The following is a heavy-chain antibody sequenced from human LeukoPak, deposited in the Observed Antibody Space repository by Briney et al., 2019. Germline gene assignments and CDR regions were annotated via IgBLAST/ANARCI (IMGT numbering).Heavy chain of an antibody. J-gene: IGHJ4*02. D-gene: IGHD3/OR15-3a*01. CDR2: IYYSGST. V-gene: IGHV4-59*01. CDR3: ARADWLLSIDY. Sequence: PSETLSLTRTVSGGSISGYYWSWIRQPPGKGLEWIGYIYYSGSTNYNPSLKSRVTISVDTSKNQFSLKLSSVTAADAAVYYCARADWLLSIDYWGQGTLVTVSS. CDR1: GGSISGYY.